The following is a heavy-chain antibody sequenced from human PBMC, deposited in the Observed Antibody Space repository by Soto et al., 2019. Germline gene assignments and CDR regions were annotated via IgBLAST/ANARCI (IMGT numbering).Heavy chain of an antibody. CDR3: AKDNAIAVTGTIDY. CDR2: IKQDGSEK. Sequence: GGSLRLSCAASGFTFSSYWMSWVRQAPGKGLEWVANIKQDGSEKYYVDSVKGRFTISRDNAKNSLYLQMNSLRAEDTALYYCAKDNAIAVTGTIDYWGQGTLVTVSS. CDR1: GFTFSSYW. V-gene: IGHV3-7*05. D-gene: IGHD6-19*01. J-gene: IGHJ4*02.